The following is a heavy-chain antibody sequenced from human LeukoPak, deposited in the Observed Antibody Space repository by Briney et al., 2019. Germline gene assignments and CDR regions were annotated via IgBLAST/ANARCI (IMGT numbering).Heavy chain of an antibody. CDR1: GFTFSSYG. V-gene: IGHV3-33*01. J-gene: IGHJ6*02. CDR3: ARTSPTIYYYGMDV. CDR2: IWYDGSNK. D-gene: IGHD2-2*01. Sequence: PGGSLRLSCAASGFTFSSYGMHWVRQAPGKGLEWVAVIWYDGSNKYYADSVKGRFTISRDNSKNTLYLQMNSLRAEDTAVYYCARTSPTIYYYGMDVWGQGTTVTVSS.